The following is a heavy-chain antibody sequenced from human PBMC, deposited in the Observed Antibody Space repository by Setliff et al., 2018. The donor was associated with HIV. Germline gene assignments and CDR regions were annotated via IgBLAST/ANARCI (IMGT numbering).Heavy chain of an antibody. CDR1: GGSISSSSYY. V-gene: IGHV4-39*07. CDR3: ARDPWVRGVIMAPDY. D-gene: IGHD3-10*01. J-gene: IGHJ4*02. CDR2: IYYSGST. Sequence: SETLSSTCTVSGGSISSSSYYWGWIRQPPGKGLEWIGTIYYSGSTYYNTSLKSRVTISVDTSKNQFSLKLSSVTAADTAVYYCARDPWVRGVIMAPDYWGQGTLVTVSS.